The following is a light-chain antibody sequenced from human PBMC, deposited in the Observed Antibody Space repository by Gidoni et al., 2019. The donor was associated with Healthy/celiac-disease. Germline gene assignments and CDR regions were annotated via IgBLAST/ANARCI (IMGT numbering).Light chain of an antibody. CDR1: QSISSY. V-gene: IGKV1-39*01. Sequence: DIQMTQSPSSLSASVGDRVTITCRASQSISSYLNWYQQKPVKAPKLLIYAASSLKSVVPSRFSGSGSGTDFTLTISSLQPEDFATYYCQQSYSTPYTFGQGTKLEIK. J-gene: IGKJ2*01. CDR3: QQSYSTPYT. CDR2: AAS.